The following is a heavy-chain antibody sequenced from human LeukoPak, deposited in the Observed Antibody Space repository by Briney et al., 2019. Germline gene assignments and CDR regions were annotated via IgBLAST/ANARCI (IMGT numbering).Heavy chain of an antibody. J-gene: IGHJ4*02. D-gene: IGHD3-3*01. Sequence: ASVKVSCKASGYTFTSYDINWERQATGQGLEWMGWMNPNSGNTGYAQKFQGRVTMTRNTSISTAYMELSSLRSEDTAVYYCAKAETIFGVVIIGKVLDYWGQGTLVTVSS. V-gene: IGHV1-8*01. CDR2: MNPNSGNT. CDR1: GYTFTSYD. CDR3: AKAETIFGVVIIGKVLDY.